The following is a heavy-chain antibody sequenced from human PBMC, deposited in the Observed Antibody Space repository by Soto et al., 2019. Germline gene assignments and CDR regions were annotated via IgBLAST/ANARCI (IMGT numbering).Heavy chain of an antibody. CDR1: GYTFSDYY. J-gene: IGHJ2*01. V-gene: IGHV1-2*02. CDR2: INSKSGAT. D-gene: IGHD6-6*01. Sequence: QVHLVQSGAQVKKPGASVKVSCKASGYTFSDYYMHWVRQAPGQGLDLLGFINSKSGATNYAQKYQGMVTMSRDTSITTADTELSNLRSDDTAIYSCARDTVPPIWHLDVRRRGTLVTVAS. CDR3: ARDTVPPIWHLDV.